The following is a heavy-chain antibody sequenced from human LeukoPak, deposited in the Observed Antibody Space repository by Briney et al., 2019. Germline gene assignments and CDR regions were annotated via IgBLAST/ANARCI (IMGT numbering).Heavy chain of an antibody. CDR3: ARDGYYDFWSGPRVYYYYYMDV. D-gene: IGHD3-3*01. J-gene: IGHJ6*03. CDR2: IGSSSSYI. V-gene: IGHV3-21*01. Sequence: GGSLRLSCAASGFTFSSYSMNWVRQAPGKGLEWVTSIGSSSSYIYYADSVKGRFTISRDNAKNSLYLQMNSLRAEDTAVYYCARDGYYDFWSGPRVYYYYYMDVWGKGTTVTVSS. CDR1: GFTFSSYS.